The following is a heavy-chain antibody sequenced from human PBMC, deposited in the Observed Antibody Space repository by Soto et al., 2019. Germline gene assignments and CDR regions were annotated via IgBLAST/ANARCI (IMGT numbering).Heavy chain of an antibody. Sequence: PGGSLRLSCAASGFTFSSYAMHWVRQAPGKGLEWVAVISYDGSNKYYADSVKGRFTISRDNSKNTLYLQMNSLRAEDTAVYYCARGHYCSSTSCYTGWFDPWGQGTLVTVSS. D-gene: IGHD2-2*02. CDR3: ARGHYCSSTSCYTGWFDP. V-gene: IGHV3-30-3*01. CDR1: GFTFSSYA. CDR2: ISYDGSNK. J-gene: IGHJ5*02.